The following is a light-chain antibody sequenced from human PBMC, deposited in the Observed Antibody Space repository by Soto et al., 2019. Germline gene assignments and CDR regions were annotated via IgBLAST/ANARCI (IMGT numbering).Light chain of an antibody. J-gene: IGLJ1*01. V-gene: IGLV2-8*01. CDR3: TSYAGSNTPYV. CDR2: EVT. CDR1: SSDVGGYNY. Sequence: QSALTQPPSAAGSPGQSVTISCTGTSSDVGGYNYVSWYQQHPGKAPKLVIFEVTKRPSGVPDRFSGSKSGNTASLTVSGLQAEDEADYYCTSYAGSNTPYVFGTGTKLTV.